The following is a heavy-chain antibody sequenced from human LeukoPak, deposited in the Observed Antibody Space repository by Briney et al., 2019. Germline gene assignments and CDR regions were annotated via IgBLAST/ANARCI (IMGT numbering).Heavy chain of an antibody. CDR2: IWNDGSEK. J-gene: IGHJ4*02. D-gene: IGHD2-2*01. Sequence: SLRLSCAGYGFTFSSHGMHWVRQAPGKGLEGVAVIWNDGSEKYHADSVKGRFTISRDNSKNTLYLQMNSLRAEDTAVYYCARGYCSSIGCATGWKFDYWGQGTLVTVSS. CDR1: GFTFSSHG. CDR3: ARGYCSSIGCATGWKFDY. V-gene: IGHV3-33*01.